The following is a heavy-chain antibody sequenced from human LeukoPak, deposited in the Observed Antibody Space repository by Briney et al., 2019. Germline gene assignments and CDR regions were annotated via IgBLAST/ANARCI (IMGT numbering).Heavy chain of an antibody. CDR3: ATSHDNYLFDY. Sequence: PGGSLRLSCAASGFTFSSYSVNWVRQAPGKWLEWVSYISTGGTIFYADSVRGRFTISRDDAKNSLYLQMSSLRAEDTAVYYCATSHDNYLFDYWGQGTLVTVSS. CDR1: GFTFSSYS. V-gene: IGHV3-48*04. J-gene: IGHJ4*02. D-gene: IGHD4-11*01. CDR2: ISTGGTI.